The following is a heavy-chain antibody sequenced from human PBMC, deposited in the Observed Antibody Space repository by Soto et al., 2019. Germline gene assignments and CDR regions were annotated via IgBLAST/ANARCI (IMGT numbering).Heavy chain of an antibody. V-gene: IGHV3-9*01. D-gene: IGHD4-17*01. CDR2: ISWNSGQL. CDR1: GFNFENYA. J-gene: IGHJ6*03. CDR3: AKDKSTGEYSYYRYMDV. Sequence: EVLLVESGGGLVQPDRPLRLSCAASGFNFENYAMHWVRQAPGKGLEWVSGISWNSGQLDYAGSVRGRFTIARDNGKNSLYLEMNSLRPAATALYFCAKDKSTGEYSYYRYMDVWGRGTTVNVSS.